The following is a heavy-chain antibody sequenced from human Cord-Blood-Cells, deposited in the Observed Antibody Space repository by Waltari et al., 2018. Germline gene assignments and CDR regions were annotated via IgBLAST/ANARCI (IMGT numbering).Heavy chain of an antibody. CDR1: GFTFSSYG. J-gene: IGHJ4*02. CDR2: IWYDGSNK. V-gene: IGHV3-33*01. Sequence: QVQLVESGGGVVQPGRSLRLSCAASGFTFSSYGMHWVRQAPGKGLEWVAGIWYDGSNKYYADSVKGRFTISRDNSKNTLYLQMNSLRAEDTAVYYCARSTDYYDSSGYYFDYWGQGTLVTVSS. CDR3: ARSTDYYDSSGYYFDY. D-gene: IGHD3-22*01.